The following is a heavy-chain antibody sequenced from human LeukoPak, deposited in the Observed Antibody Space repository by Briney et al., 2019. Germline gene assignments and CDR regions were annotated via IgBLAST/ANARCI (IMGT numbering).Heavy chain of an antibody. D-gene: IGHD4/OR15-4a*01. CDR1: GLTFNTYS. CDR2: ISSSSSTI. V-gene: IGHV3-48*01. Sequence: GGSLRLSCAASGLTFNTYSMNWVRQAPGKGLEWVSHISSSSSTIYYADSVKGRFTISRDNAKNSLYLQMNSLRAEDTAVYYCAREGAQPNDYWGQGTLVTVSS. J-gene: IGHJ4*02. CDR3: AREGAQPNDY.